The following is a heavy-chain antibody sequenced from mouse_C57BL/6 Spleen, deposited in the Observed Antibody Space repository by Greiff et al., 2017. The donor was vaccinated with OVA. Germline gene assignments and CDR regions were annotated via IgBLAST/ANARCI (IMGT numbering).Heavy chain of an antibody. J-gene: IGHJ4*01. CDR3: ARSGVVANYYAMDD. CDR2: IYPGDGDT. D-gene: IGHD1-1*01. V-gene: IGHV1-82*01. CDR1: GYAFSSSW. Sequence: QVQLQQSGPELVKPGASVKISCKASGYAFSSSWMNWVKQRPGKGLEWIGRIYPGDGDTNYNGKFKGKATLTADKSSSTAYMQLSSLTSEDSAVYFCARSGVVANYYAMDDWGQGTSVTVSS.